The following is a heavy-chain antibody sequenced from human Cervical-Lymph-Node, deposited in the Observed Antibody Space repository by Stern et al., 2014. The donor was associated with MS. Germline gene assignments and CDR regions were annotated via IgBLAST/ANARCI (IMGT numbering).Heavy chain of an antibody. CDR2: MNQDGSGK. V-gene: IGHV3-7*01. CDR1: GFTFSTYW. D-gene: IGHD3-10*01. CDR3: TRDPHYYGSVSPDY. Sequence: EVQLVESGGGLLQPGGSLRVYCTASGFTFSTYWMNWVRQAPGTGLEWVASMNQDGSGKYYLDSVKGRFTISRDNAKNSLYLQMNSLRAEDTALYYCTRDPHYYGSVSPDYWGQGTLVTVSS. J-gene: IGHJ4*02.